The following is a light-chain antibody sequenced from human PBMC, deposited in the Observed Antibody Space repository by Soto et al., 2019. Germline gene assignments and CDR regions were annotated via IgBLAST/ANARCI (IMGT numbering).Light chain of an antibody. CDR2: AAS. CDR1: QGIRSD. Sequence: DIQMTQSPSSLSASVGDRVTITCRASQGIRSDLGWYQQKPGKAPKRPIYAASSLQGGVPSRFSGSGSGTEFTLTISSLQPEDFATYYCLQHNDYPWTFGQGTKVEIK. CDR3: LQHNDYPWT. J-gene: IGKJ1*01. V-gene: IGKV1-17*01.